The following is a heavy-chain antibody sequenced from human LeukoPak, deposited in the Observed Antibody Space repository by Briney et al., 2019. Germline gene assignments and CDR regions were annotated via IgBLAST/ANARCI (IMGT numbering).Heavy chain of an antibody. V-gene: IGHV4-59*01. J-gene: IGHJ4*02. D-gene: IGHD3-22*01. Sequence: SETLSLTCTVSGGSISSYYWSWIRQPPGKGLEWIGYIYHSGSTNYKPSLKSRVTISVDTSNIQFSLKLSSVTAADTAVYYCARHYYDNSGYFDYWGQGTLVTISS. CDR3: ARHYYDNSGYFDY. CDR1: GGSISSYY. CDR2: IYHSGST.